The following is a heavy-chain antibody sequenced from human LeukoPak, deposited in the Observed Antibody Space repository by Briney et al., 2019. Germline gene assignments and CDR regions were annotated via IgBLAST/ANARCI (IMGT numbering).Heavy chain of an antibody. CDR2: SNREDDEP. V-gene: IGHV1-24*01. Sequence: ASLKLFCNISGYTLTDLSMQWVRHPPGKGLEWMGGSNREDDEPIYAQLFRGRVTVTEDTSTDTAYMELSSLRSEDTAVYYCATLDSYYDNSGRPLIPDWGQGTLVTVSS. D-gene: IGHD3-22*01. J-gene: IGHJ4*02. CDR3: ATLDSYYDNSGRPLIPD. CDR1: GYTLTDLS.